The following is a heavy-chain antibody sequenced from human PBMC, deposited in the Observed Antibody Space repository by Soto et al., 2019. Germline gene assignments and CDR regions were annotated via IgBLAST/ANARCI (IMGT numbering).Heavy chain of an antibody. J-gene: IGHJ3*02. CDR1: GFTFSSYS. CDR2: ISISSSYI. D-gene: IGHD3-16*02. V-gene: IGHV3-21*01. CDR3: ARDGDYVWGSYRWSDAFDI. Sequence: GGSLRLSCAASGFTFSSYSMNWVRQAPGKELEWVSSISISSSYIYYADSVKGRFTISRDNAKNSLYLQMNSLRAEDTAVYYCARDGDYVWGSYRWSDAFDIWGQGTMVTVSS.